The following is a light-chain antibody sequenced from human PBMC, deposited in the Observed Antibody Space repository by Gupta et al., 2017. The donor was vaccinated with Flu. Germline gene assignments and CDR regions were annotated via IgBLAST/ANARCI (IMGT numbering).Light chain of an antibody. J-gene: IGLJ1*01. V-gene: IGLV3-21*02. CDR2: DDS. Sequence: SYVLPQPPSVTEAPRQPARLTRRGNNLGSKSEHWYQQKPGQAPVLVVYDDSDRPSGIPERFSGSNSGNTATLTISRVEAGDEADYYCQVWDSSRDHPGVFGTGTKVTVL. CDR1: NLGSKS. CDR3: QVWDSSRDHPGV.